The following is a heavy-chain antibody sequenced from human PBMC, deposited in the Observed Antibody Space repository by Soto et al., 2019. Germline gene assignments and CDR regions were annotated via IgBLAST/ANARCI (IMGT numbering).Heavy chain of an antibody. CDR1: GGTFSSYT. D-gene: IGHD6-6*01. Sequence: QVQLVQSGAEVKKPGSSVKVSCKASGGTFSSYTISWVRQAPGQGLEWMGMIIPILGIANYAQKFQGRITITADKSTSTAYMELSSLRSEDTAVYYCAVLSSTGAFDYWGQGTLVTVSS. CDR3: AVLSSTGAFDY. V-gene: IGHV1-69*02. CDR2: IIPILGIA. J-gene: IGHJ4*02.